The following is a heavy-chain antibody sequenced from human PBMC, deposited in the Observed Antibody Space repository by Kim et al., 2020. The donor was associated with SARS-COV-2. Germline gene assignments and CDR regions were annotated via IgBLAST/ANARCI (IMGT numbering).Heavy chain of an antibody. Sequence: GGSLRLSCAASGFTFSSYGMHWVRQAPGKGLEWVAVIWYDGSSKNYADSVKGRFTSSRDNSKNTLYLQMNSLRAEDTAVYYCARGFGAYYFDYWGQGTL. D-gene: IGHD3-10*01. CDR1: GFTFSSYG. V-gene: IGHV3-33*01. J-gene: IGHJ4*02. CDR2: IWYDGSSK. CDR3: ARGFGAYYFDY.